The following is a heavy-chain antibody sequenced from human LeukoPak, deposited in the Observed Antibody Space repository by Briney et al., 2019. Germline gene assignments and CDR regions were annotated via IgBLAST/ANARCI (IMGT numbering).Heavy chain of an antibody. Sequence: GSLRLSCAASGFTFSSYAMSWVRQPPGKGLEWIGSIYYSGSTYYNPSLKSRVTISVETSKNQFSLKLSSVTAADTAVYYCARHDYYGSGSYYNREADDAFDIWGQGTMVTVSS. D-gene: IGHD3-10*01. J-gene: IGHJ3*02. CDR2: IYYSGST. CDR3: ARHDYYGSGSYYNREADDAFDI. V-gene: IGHV4-39*01. CDR1: GFTFSSYA.